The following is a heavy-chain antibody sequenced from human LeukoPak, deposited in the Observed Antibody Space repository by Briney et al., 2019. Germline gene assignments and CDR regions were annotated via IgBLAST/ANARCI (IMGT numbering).Heavy chain of an antibody. J-gene: IGHJ4*02. CDR1: GFTFSSYA. CDR2: ISGSGGST. Sequence: GSLRLSCAASGFTFSSYAMSWVRQAPGKGLGWVSAISGSGGSTYYADSVKGRFTISRDNSKNTLYLQMNSLRAEDTAVYYCAKGDKWELLRRPFDYWGQGTLVTVSS. D-gene: IGHD1-26*01. V-gene: IGHV3-23*01. CDR3: AKGDKWELLRRPFDY.